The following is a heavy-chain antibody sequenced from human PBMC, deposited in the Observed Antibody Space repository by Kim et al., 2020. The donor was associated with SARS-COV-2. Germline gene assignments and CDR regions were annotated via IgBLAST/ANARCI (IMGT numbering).Heavy chain of an antibody. Sequence: ASVKVSCKASGYTFTSYAMHWVRQAPGQRLEWMGWINAGNGNTKYSQKFQGRVTITRDTSASTAYMELSSLRSEDTAVYYCARERVVAATLNWFDPWGQGTLVTVSS. D-gene: IGHD2-15*01. J-gene: IGHJ5*02. CDR2: INAGNGNT. CDR1: GYTFTSYA. CDR3: ARERVVAATLNWFDP. V-gene: IGHV1-3*01.